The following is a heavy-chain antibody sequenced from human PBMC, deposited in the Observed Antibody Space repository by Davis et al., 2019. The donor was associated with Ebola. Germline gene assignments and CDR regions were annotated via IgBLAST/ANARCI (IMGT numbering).Heavy chain of an antibody. D-gene: IGHD2-21*01. CDR2: LVYSGNT. J-gene: IGHJ2*01. CDR1: GCPISTFY. Sequence: PSETLSLTCTVSGCPISTFYWRWIRQSPGKGLEWIGYLVYSGNTKYNPSLASRVTISAGTSQNQFSLRLNSVTAADTAIYYCARDCGSDCYGAWSFNFWGRGTLVTVSS. CDR3: ARDCGSDCYGAWSFNF. V-gene: IGHV4-59*12.